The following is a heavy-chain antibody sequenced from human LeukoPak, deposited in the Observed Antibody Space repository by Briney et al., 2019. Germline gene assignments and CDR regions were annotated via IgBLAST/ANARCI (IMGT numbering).Heavy chain of an antibody. Sequence: ASVKVSCKVSGYTLTELSMHWVRQAPGKGLEWVGGFDPEDGETIYAQKFQGRVTMTEDTSTDTAYMELSSLRSEDTAVYYCATVGYKYYGSGSYNWLDPWGQGTLVTVSS. CDR1: GYTLTELS. V-gene: IGHV1-24*01. CDR2: FDPEDGET. J-gene: IGHJ5*02. CDR3: ATVGYKYYGSGSYNWLDP. D-gene: IGHD3-10*01.